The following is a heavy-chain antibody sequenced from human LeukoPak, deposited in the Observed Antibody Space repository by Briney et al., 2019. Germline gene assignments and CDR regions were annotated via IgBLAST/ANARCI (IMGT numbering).Heavy chain of an antibody. D-gene: IGHD2-15*01. CDR1: GFTFSDYY. Sequence: GGSLRLSCAASGFTFSDYYMSWIRQAPGKGLEWVSYISSSGSTIFYADSVKGRFTISRDNAKHSLYLQVDSLRAEDTAVYYCARANTYCSGGSCYRITDYWGQGTLVTVSS. CDR3: ARANTYCSGGSCYRITDY. J-gene: IGHJ4*02. V-gene: IGHV3-11*01. CDR2: ISSSGSTI.